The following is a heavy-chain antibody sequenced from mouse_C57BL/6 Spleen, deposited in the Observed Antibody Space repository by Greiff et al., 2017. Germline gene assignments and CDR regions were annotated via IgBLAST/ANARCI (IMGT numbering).Heavy chain of an antibody. Sequence: DVMLVESGGGLVKPGGSLKLSCAASGFTFSDYGMHWVRQAPEKGLEWVAYISSGSSTIYYADTVKGRFTISRDNAKNTLFLQMTSLRSEDTAMYYCASWDWDGGFAYWGQGTLVTVAA. J-gene: IGHJ3*01. CDR3: ASWDWDGGFAY. CDR2: ISSGSSTI. CDR1: GFTFSDYG. D-gene: IGHD4-1*01. V-gene: IGHV5-17*01.